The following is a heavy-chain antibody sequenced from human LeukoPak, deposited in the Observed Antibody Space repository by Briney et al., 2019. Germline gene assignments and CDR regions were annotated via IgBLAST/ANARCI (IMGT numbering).Heavy chain of an antibody. V-gene: IGHV6-1*01. CDR2: TYYRSKWYS. CDR3: ARDLGWFDP. CDR1: GDRVSSNSVA. Sequence: SQTLSLTCAVSGDRVSSNSVAWNWIRQSPSRGLEWLRRTYYRSKWYSDYAVSVKSRITIDPDTSKNQFSLQLNSVTSEDTAVYYCARDLGWFDPWGQGTLVTVSS. J-gene: IGHJ5*02.